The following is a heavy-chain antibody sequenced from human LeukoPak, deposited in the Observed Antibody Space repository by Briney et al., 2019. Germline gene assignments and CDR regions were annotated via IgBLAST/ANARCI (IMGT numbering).Heavy chain of an antibody. CDR3: ASSHYDSSGYYAIFDY. CDR1: GGSISSYY. J-gene: IGHJ4*02. V-gene: IGHV4-4*09. Sequence: LESLSLTCTVPGGSISSYYWSWIRQPPGKGLEWIGYIYTSGSTNYNPSLKSRVTISVDTSKNQFSLKLSSVTAADTAVYYCASSHYDSSGYYAIFDYWGQGTLVTVSS. D-gene: IGHD3-22*01. CDR2: IYTSGST.